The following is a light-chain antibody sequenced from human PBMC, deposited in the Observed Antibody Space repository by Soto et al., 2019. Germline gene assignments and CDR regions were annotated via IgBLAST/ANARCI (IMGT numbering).Light chain of an antibody. CDR2: SAS. J-gene: IGKJ1*01. V-gene: IGKV3-11*01. Sequence: EIVLTQSPATLSLSPGARDTLSCRASQSLTNNYFAWYQQKPGQAPRLLIYSASTRATGIPARFSGSGSGTDFTLTISSLEPEDSAVYYCQHRIDWWTFGQGTKVDIK. CDR1: QSLTNNY. CDR3: QHRIDWWT.